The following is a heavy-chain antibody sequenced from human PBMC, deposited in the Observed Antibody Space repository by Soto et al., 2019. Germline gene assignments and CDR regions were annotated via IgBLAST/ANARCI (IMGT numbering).Heavy chain of an antibody. Sequence: QVHLQQWGAGLLKPSETLSLTCAVNGGAFNGYYWTWIRQSPGKGLQWFGEINHSGTVDYNPSLKSRVTFSIATSKKQFTLTLTSVTAADTAVYYCARAGAALVRESIGCVDYWGQGTLVTVSS. CDR3: ARAGAALVRESIGCVDY. CDR1: GGAFNGYY. J-gene: IGHJ4*02. D-gene: IGHD3-10*01. V-gene: IGHV4-34*01. CDR2: INHSGTV.